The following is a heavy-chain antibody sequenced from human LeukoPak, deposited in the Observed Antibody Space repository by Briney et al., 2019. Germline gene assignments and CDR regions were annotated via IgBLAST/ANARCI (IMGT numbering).Heavy chain of an antibody. Sequence: GGSLRLSCAASGFTFNSYDMSWLRKAPGKGREGVSAISGSGGSTYYAVSVKGRFPIYNDKSNNTLYLQNISLNAENTAEYYCAKYPRRSHFDYWGQGTLVTVSS. J-gene: IGHJ4*02. V-gene: IGHV3-23*01. CDR2: ISGSGGST. CDR1: GFTFNSYD. CDR3: AKYPRRSHFDY.